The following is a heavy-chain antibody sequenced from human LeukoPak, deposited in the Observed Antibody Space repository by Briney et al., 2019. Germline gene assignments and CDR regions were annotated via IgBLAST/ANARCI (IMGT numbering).Heavy chain of an antibody. Sequence: ASVKVSCKASGGTFSSYAINWVRQAPGQGLEWMGGIIPIFGTANYAQKFQGRVTITADESTSTAYMELSSLRSDDSAVYYCARGIRSPLFDYWGLGTLVTVSP. CDR1: GGTFSSYA. V-gene: IGHV1-69*13. CDR3: ARGIRSPLFDY. J-gene: IGHJ4*02. CDR2: IIPIFGTA. D-gene: IGHD3-16*01.